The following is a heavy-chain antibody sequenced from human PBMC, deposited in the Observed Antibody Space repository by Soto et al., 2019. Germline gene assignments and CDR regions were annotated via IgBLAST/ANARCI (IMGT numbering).Heavy chain of an antibody. J-gene: IGHJ6*02. D-gene: IGHD2-2*01. Sequence: SVKVSCKASGGTFSSYAISWVRQAPGQGLEWMGGIIPTCGTANYAQKFQGRVTITAEESTSTAYRELSSLRAEDTAVYYCATLGYCSSTSCYAPSDYYGMDVWGQGTTVTVSS. CDR3: ATLGYCSSTSCYAPSDYYGMDV. CDR2: IIPTCGTA. CDR1: GGTFSSYA. V-gene: IGHV1-69*13.